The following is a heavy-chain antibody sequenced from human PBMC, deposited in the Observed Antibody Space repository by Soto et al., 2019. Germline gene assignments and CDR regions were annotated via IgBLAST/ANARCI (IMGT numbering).Heavy chain of an antibody. J-gene: IGHJ5*02. V-gene: IGHV4-4*07. CDR1: GGSISKFY. Sequence: QVQLQESGPGVVKPSETLSLSCSVSGGSISKFYWSWIRKTAGKGLEWMGRVYATGTTDYNPSLRSRVTMSVDISKKTFSLRLTSVTAADTGVYYCVRDRSKTLRGWFDPWGQGKLVTVSS. CDR2: VYATGTT. CDR3: VRDRSKTLRGWFDP.